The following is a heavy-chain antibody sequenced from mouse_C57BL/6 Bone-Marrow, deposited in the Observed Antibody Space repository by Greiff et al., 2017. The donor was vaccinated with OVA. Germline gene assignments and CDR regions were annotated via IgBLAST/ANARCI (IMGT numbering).Heavy chain of an antibody. Sequence: VQLQQSGTVLARPGASVKMSCKTSGYTFTSYWMHWVKQRPGQGLEWIGAIYPGHSDTSYNQKFPGKAQLTAVPSASTAYLELRRLKNEDSAVDNCTREDYYGSSSWFADWGKGTLVTVSA. V-gene: IGHV1-5*01. D-gene: IGHD1-1*01. CDR2: IYPGHSDT. J-gene: IGHJ3*01. CDR1: GYTFTSYW. CDR3: TREDYYGSSSWFAD.